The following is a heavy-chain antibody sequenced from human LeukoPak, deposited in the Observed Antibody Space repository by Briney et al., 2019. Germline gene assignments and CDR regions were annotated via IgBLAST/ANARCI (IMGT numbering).Heavy chain of an antibody. V-gene: IGHV3-11*01. CDR2: ISSSGSTI. Sequence: GGSLRLSSAAPGFTFSVYYMRWVRHAPGKGVEGVSYISSSGSTIYYADSVKGRFTISRDNAKNSLYLQMNSLRAEDTAVYYCARVNSSGWYMAFDYWGQGTLVTVSS. D-gene: IGHD6-19*01. CDR1: GFTFSVYY. CDR3: ARVNSSGWYMAFDY. J-gene: IGHJ4*02.